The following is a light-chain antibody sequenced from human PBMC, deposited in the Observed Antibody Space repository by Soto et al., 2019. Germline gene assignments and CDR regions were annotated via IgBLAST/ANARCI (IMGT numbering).Light chain of an antibody. CDR3: QQYGSSPRT. J-gene: IGKJ1*01. V-gene: IGKV3-20*01. Sequence: EIVLTQSPGTLSLSPGERTTLSCRASQSVSSNFLDWYQQKPGQAPRLLIYGASSRATGIPDRFSGSGFGTDFTLTISRLEPEDFAVYYCQQYGSSPRTFGQGTKVDIK. CDR1: QSVSSNF. CDR2: GAS.